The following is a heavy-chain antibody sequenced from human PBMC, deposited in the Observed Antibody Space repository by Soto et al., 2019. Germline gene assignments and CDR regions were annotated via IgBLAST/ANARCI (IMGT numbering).Heavy chain of an antibody. CDR2: ISYDGSNK. CDR3: AKDLDRGITMIVVVIPALDY. D-gene: IGHD3-22*01. Sequence: GGSLRLSCAASGFTFSSYAMHWVRQAPGKGLEWVAVISYDGSNKYYADSVKGRFTISRDNSKNTLYLQMNSLRAEDTAVYYCAKDLDRGITMIVVVIPALDYWGQGTLVTVSS. V-gene: IGHV3-30-3*01. CDR1: GFTFSSYA. J-gene: IGHJ4*02.